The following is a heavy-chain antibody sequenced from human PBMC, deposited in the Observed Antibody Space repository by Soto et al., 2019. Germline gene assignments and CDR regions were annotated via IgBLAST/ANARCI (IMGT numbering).Heavy chain of an antibody. V-gene: IGHV4-30-4*01. J-gene: IGHJ4*02. CDR2: IYYSGST. CDR3: ASLYGSGSYLFDY. Sequence: SETLSLTCTVSGGSISSGDYYWSWIRQPPGKGLEWIGYIYYSGSTYYNPSLKSRVTISVDTSKNQFSLKLSSVTAADTAVYYCASLYGSGSYLFDYWGQGTLVTVSS. D-gene: IGHD3-10*01. CDR1: GGSISSGDYY.